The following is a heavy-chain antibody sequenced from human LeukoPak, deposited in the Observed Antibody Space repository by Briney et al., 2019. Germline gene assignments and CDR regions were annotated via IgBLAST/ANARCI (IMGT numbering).Heavy chain of an antibody. V-gene: IGHV3-21*01. CDR3: ARDLEEDCSSTSCYVNWFDP. CDR2: ISSSSYI. Sequence: GGILRLSCAASGFTFSSYSMNWVRQAPGKGLEWVSSISSSSYIYYADSVKGRFTISRDNAKNSLYLQMNSLRAEDTAVYYCARDLEEDCSSTSCYVNWFDPWGQGTLVTVSS. CDR1: GFTFSSYS. D-gene: IGHD2-2*01. J-gene: IGHJ5*02.